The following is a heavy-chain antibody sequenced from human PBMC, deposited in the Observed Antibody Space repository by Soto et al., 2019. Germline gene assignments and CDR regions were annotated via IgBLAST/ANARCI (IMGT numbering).Heavy chain of an antibody. CDR2: IIPLFGTP. D-gene: IGHD2-21*02. Sequence: QVQLVQSGAEVRKPGSSLRVSCKSSGATFSTTGISWVRQAPGQGLEWMGGIIPLFGTPKYARKFQGRVSITAYESTNTVYMELNSLRPDDAGVYYCARASPVICGGDPCYRLDSSFDSGGQGSLVIVSS. CDR3: ARASPVICGGDPCYRLDSSFDS. CDR1: GATFSTTG. V-gene: IGHV1-69*01. J-gene: IGHJ5*01.